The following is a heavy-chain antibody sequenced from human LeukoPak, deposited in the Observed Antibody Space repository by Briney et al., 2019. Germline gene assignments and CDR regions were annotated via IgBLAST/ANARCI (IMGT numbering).Heavy chain of an antibody. V-gene: IGHV1-69*13. J-gene: IGHJ4*02. CDR2: IIPMVNTP. D-gene: IGHD4-17*01. CDR1: GGTFRSYA. Sequence: GASVKVSCKASGGTFRSYAINWVRLAPGKGLEWMGGIIPMVNTPKYVQKFQGRVTITADESTSTGYMEVSSLRSEDTAVYYCAIFQGTYGDNDNDYWGQGTLVTVSS. CDR3: AIFQGTYGDNDNDY.